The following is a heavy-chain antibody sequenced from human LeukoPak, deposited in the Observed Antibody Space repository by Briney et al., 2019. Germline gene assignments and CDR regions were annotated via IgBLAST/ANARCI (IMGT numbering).Heavy chain of an antibody. D-gene: IGHD3-10*01. V-gene: IGHV3-53*01. Sequence: GGSLRLSCAASGFTFSHNWMSWVRRAPGKGLEWVSVIYSGGNTDYAVSVKGRFAISRDFPRNTVYLQMSSLRGEDTAVYYCARETGFGGLFPDAFDVWGQGTVVTVSS. CDR1: GFTFSHNW. CDR2: IYSGGNT. J-gene: IGHJ3*01. CDR3: ARETGFGGLFPDAFDV.